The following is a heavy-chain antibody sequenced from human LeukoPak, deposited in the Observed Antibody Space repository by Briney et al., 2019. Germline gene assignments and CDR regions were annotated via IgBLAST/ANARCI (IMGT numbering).Heavy chain of an antibody. J-gene: IGHJ6*02. V-gene: IGHV1-2*02. CDR2: INPNSGGT. Sequence: WASVKVSCKASGYTFTGDYMRWVRQAPGQGLEWMGWINPNSGGTNYAQKFQGRVTMTRDTSISTAYMELSSLRSEDTAVYYCARDLAVVVAAPNYYGMDVWGQGTTVTVSS. D-gene: IGHD2-15*01. CDR1: GYTFTGDY. CDR3: ARDLAVVVAAPNYYGMDV.